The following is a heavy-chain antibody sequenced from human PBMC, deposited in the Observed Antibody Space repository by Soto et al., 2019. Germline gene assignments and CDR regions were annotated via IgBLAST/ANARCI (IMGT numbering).Heavy chain of an antibody. CDR3: AHSGPIATVAFDY. CDR1: GFTFGDYA. Sequence: GGSLRLSCTASGFTFGDYAMNWFRQAPGKGLEWIGFIKSRAYGGTTEYAASVKGRFTISRDDSKSIAYLQMTNVHPEDTATYFCAHSGPIATVAFDYWGQGILVTVSS. J-gene: IGHJ4*02. CDR2: IKSRAYGGTT. D-gene: IGHD6-13*01. V-gene: IGHV3-49*03.